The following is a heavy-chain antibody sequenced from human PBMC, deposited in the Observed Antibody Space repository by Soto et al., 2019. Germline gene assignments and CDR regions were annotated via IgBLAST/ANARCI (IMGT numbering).Heavy chain of an antibody. J-gene: IGHJ6*03. CDR2: ISSSSSYI. D-gene: IGHD3-10*01. CDR1: GFTFSSYS. CDR3: ARVLLRVRGVRSDYMDV. Sequence: EVQLVESGGGLVKPGGSLRLSCAASGFTFSSYSMNWVRQAPGKGLEWVSSISSSSSYIYYADSVKGRFTISRDNAKNSLNLQMNSMRGDDTAVYYCARVLLRVRGVRSDYMDVWGQGTTVTGSS. V-gene: IGHV3-21*01.